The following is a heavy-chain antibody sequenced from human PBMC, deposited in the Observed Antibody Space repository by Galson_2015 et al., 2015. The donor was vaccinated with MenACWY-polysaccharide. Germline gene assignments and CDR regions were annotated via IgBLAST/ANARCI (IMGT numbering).Heavy chain of an antibody. V-gene: IGHV2-5*02. CDR3: AHRLGPSGGSWDVGFFDY. D-gene: IGHD2-15*01. Sequence: PALVKPTQTLTVTCTFSGFSLSTHGVGVGWIRQPPGKALECLALIYWDDDKRYNPSLKSRLTITEDTSENQVVLTMTTMDPADTATYYCAHRLGPSGGSWDVGFFDYWGQGALVTVSS. CDR2: IYWDDDK. CDR1: GFSLSTHGVG. J-gene: IGHJ4*02.